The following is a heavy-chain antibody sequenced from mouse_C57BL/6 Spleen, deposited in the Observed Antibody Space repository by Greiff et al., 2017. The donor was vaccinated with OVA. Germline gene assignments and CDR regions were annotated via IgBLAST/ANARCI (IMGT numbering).Heavy chain of an antibody. D-gene: IGHD2-4*01. Sequence: QVQLKESGTELVKPGASVKLSCKASGYPFTSYWMHWVKQRPGQGLEWIGNINPSNGGTNYNEKFKSKATLTVDKSSSTAYMQLSSLTSEDSAVYYCASYDYDGAWFAYWGQGTLVTVSA. V-gene: IGHV1-53*01. CDR3: ASYDYDGAWFAY. CDR1: GYPFTSYW. CDR2: INPSNGGT. J-gene: IGHJ3*01.